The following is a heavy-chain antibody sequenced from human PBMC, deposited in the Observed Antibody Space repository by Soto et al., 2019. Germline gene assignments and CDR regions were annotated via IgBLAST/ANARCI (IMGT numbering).Heavy chain of an antibody. Sequence: WASVKVSCKASGFTFKSSTVQWVRQARGQRLEWIGWIAVGSGNTKYAQLFQDRVAITRDLSTSTAYMELSSLRSEDTAVYYCAARHCGGGSCYSHEDAFESWGQGTMVTVSS. V-gene: IGHV1-58*01. CDR2: IAVGSGNT. CDR3: AARHCGGGSCYSHEDAFES. D-gene: IGHD2-15*01. CDR1: GFTFKSST. J-gene: IGHJ3*02.